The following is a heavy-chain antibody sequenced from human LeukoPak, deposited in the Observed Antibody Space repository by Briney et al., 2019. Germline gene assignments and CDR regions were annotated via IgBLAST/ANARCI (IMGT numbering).Heavy chain of an antibody. D-gene: IGHD3-10*01. CDR2: SDPEDGET. Sequence: ASVKVSCKVSGYTLTELSMHWVRQAPGKGLEWMGGSDPEDGETIYAQKFQGRVTMTEDTSTDTAYMELSSLRSEDTAVYYCAPRLYYYGSGSDAFDIWGQGTMVTVSS. J-gene: IGHJ3*02. V-gene: IGHV1-24*01. CDR1: GYTLTELS. CDR3: APRLYYYGSGSDAFDI.